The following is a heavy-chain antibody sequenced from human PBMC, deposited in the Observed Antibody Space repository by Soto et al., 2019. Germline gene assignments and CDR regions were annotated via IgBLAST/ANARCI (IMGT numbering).Heavy chain of an antibody. V-gene: IGHV1-18*01. CDR3: AGGQGTGHLAY. J-gene: IGHJ4*02. D-gene: IGHD2-8*02. CDR2: ISAYNSNT. CDR1: GYTFTSYG. Sequence: ASVKVSCKASGYTFTSYGISWVRQSPVQGLERMGWISAYNSNTKYAEKLQGRVTMTTDTSKSTAYMELRSLRSDDTAVDYCAGGQGTGHLAYWGQGTLVTASS.